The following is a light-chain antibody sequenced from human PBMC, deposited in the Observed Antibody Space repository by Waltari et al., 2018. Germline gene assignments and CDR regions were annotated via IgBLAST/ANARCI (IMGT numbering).Light chain of an antibody. J-gene: IGKJ1*01. CDR2: GAS. V-gene: IGKV3-20*01. Sequence: EIVLTQSPGTLSLSPGESATLSCRTSQSVTRALARYQQKPGQAPRLLIYGASNRATGIPDRLSGSGSGKDFSLTISSLEPEDFEVYYCRHYLRLPVTFGQGTKVEVK. CDR1: QSVTRA. CDR3: RHYLRLPVT.